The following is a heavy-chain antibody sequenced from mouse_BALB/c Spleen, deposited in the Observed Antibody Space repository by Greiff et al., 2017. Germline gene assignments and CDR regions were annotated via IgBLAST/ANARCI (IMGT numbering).Heavy chain of an antibody. V-gene: IGHV1-87*01. J-gene: IGHJ2*01. CDR2: IYPGDGDP. CDR3: ARRGSYYFDY. Sequence: VQLQQSGAELARPGASVKLSCKASGYTFTSYWMQWVKQRPGQGLEWIGAIYPGDGDPRYTQKFKGKATLTADKSSSTAYMQLSSLASEDSAVYYCARRGSYYFDYWGQGTTLTVSS. CDR1: GYTFTSYW.